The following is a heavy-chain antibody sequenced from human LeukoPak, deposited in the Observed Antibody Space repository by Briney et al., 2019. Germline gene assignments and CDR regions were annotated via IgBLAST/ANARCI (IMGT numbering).Heavy chain of an antibody. D-gene: IGHD2-15*01. CDR1: GFTFSDYY. CDR3: ATGGYCSGGSCSYYFDY. V-gene: IGHV3-11*03. CDR2: ISSSRSYT. J-gene: IGHJ4*02. Sequence: GGSLRLSCAASGFTFSDYYMSWIRQAPGKGLEWVSYISSSRSYTNYADSVKGRFTISRDNAKNSLYLQMNSLRAEDTAVYYCATGGYCSGGSCSYYFDYWGQGTLVTVSS.